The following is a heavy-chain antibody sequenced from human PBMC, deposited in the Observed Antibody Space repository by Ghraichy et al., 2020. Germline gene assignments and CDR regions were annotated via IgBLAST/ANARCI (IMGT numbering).Heavy chain of an antibody. Sequence: GGSLRLSCAASGFTVSSNYMSWVRQAPGKGLEWVSVIYSGGSTYYADSVKGRFTISRDNSKNTLYLQMNSLRAEDTAVYYCARDASAEYCTNGVCYTDSGYDFDYWGQGTLVTVSS. J-gene: IGHJ4*02. D-gene: IGHD2-8*01. V-gene: IGHV3-66*02. CDR3: ARDASAEYCTNGVCYTDSGYDFDY. CDR1: GFTVSSNY. CDR2: IYSGGST.